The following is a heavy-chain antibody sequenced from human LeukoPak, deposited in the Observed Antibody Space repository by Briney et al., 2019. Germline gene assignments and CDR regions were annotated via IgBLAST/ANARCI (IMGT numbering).Heavy chain of an antibody. CDR2: INYSGST. Sequence: SETLSLTCAVYGGSFSGYYWSWIRQPPGKGLEWIGEINYSGSTNYNPSLKSRVTISVDTSKNQFSLKLSSVTAADTAVYYCASILWFGESSPNDAFDIWGQGTMVTVSS. V-gene: IGHV4-34*01. J-gene: IGHJ3*02. D-gene: IGHD3-10*01. CDR1: GGSFSGYY. CDR3: ASILWFGESSPNDAFDI.